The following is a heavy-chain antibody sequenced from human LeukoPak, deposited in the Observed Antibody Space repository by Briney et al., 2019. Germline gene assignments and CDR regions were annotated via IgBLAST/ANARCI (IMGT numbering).Heavy chain of an antibody. V-gene: IGHV4-30-2*02. CDR3: ARPMTTAPRDAFDI. D-gene: IGHD4-11*01. CDR2: IYHSGST. J-gene: IGHJ3*02. CDR1: GGSISSGGYY. Sequence: SETLSLTCTVSGGSISSGGYYWSWIRQPPGKGLEWIGYIYHSGSTYCNPSLKSRVTISVDTSKNQFSLKLSSVTAADTAVYYCARPMTTAPRDAFDIWGQGTMVTVSS.